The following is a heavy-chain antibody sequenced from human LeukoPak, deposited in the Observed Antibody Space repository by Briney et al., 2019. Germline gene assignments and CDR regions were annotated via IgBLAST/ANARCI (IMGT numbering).Heavy chain of an antibody. CDR3: ARDLLHKYCSGGSCITAPFDY. CDR1: GFTFSTFA. CDR2: IFPSGGEI. J-gene: IGHJ4*02. D-gene: IGHD2-15*01. Sequence: GGSLRLSCAASGFTFSTFAMIWVRQPPGKGLEWVSSIFPSGGEIHYADSVRGRFTISRDNSKNTLYLQMNSLRAEDTAVYYCARDLLHKYCSGGSCITAPFDYWGQGTLVTVSS. V-gene: IGHV3-23*01.